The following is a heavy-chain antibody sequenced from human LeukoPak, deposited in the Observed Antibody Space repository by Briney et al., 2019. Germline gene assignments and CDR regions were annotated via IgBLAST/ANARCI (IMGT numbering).Heavy chain of an antibody. Sequence: PGGSLRLSCAASGFTFDDYAMHWVRQAPGKGLEWVSGIRWNGGSIGYADSVKGRFTISRDNAKNSLYLQMNSLRAEDTALYYCAKDIEPGYSSSSYYGMDVWGQGTTVTVSS. J-gene: IGHJ6*02. CDR3: AKDIEPGYSSSSYYGMDV. CDR2: IRWNGGSI. V-gene: IGHV3-9*01. CDR1: GFTFDDYA. D-gene: IGHD6-6*01.